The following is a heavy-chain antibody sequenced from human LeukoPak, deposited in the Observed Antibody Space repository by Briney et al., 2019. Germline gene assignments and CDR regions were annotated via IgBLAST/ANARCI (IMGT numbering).Heavy chain of an antibody. CDR2: IIPIFGTA. CDR1: GGTFSSYA. J-gene: IGHJ4*02. Sequence: SVKVSCKASGGTFSSYAISWVRQAPGQGLEWMGGIIPIFGTANYAQKFQGGVTITADESTSTAYMELSSLRSEDTAVYYCARARGQLPRSFDYWGQGTLVTVSS. CDR3: ARARGQLPRSFDY. D-gene: IGHD5-24*01. V-gene: IGHV1-69*01.